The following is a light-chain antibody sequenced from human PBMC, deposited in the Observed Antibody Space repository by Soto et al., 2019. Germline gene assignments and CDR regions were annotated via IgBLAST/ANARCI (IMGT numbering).Light chain of an antibody. Sequence: QSALTQPPSASGSPGQSVTISCTGTSSDVGGYNYVSWYQQHPGKAPKLMIYEVSKRPSGVPDRFSGSKSGNTASLTVSGLQAEEEADYYCSSYAASNNLGVFGGGTKLTVL. J-gene: IGLJ2*01. CDR1: SSDVGGYNY. V-gene: IGLV2-8*01. CDR2: EVS. CDR3: SSYAASNNLGV.